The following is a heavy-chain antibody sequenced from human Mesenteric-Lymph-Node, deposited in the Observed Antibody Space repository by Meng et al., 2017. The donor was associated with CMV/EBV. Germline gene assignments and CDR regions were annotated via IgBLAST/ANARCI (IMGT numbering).Heavy chain of an antibody. CDR3: ARAGGDFWSGSGHRFDS. CDR1: GYSISNNNR. J-gene: IGHJ5*01. D-gene: IGHD3-3*01. CDR2: IYYSGTT. V-gene: IGHV4-28*03. Sequence: SETLSLTCTVSGYSISNNNRWGWIRQSPGKGLEWIGNIYYSGTTYYNPSLKSRVTISLDTSKNQFSLKLSFVTAADTAVYYCARAGGDFWSGSGHRFDSWGQGTLVTVSS.